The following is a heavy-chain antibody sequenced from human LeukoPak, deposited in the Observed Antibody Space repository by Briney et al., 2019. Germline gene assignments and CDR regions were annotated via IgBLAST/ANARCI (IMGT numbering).Heavy chain of an antibody. Sequence: GGSLRLSCAASGFTFSSYSMNWVRQAPGKGLEGVSSISYSSSYIYYADSVKGRFTISRDNAKNSLYLQMNSLRAEDTAVYYCAKDGYDSSGYYRYYYMDVWGKGTTVTVSS. CDR2: ISYSSSYI. CDR1: GFTFSSYS. J-gene: IGHJ6*03. D-gene: IGHD3-22*01. V-gene: IGHV3-21*04. CDR3: AKDGYDSSGYYRYYYMDV.